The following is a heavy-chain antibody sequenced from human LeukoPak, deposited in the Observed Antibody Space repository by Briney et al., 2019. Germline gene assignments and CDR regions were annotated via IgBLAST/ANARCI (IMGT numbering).Heavy chain of an antibody. D-gene: IGHD3-10*01. CDR3: ARVGEYYYGSGSLVN. CDR1: GGSISSYY. CDR2: FYYSGST. V-gene: IGHV4-59*01. J-gene: IGHJ4*02. Sequence: PSETLSLTCTVSGGSISSYYWSWIRQPPGKGLEWIGYFYYSGSTNYNPSLKSRVTISEDTSKNQFSLRLSSVTAADTAVYYCARVGEYYYGSGSLVNWGQGTLVTVSS.